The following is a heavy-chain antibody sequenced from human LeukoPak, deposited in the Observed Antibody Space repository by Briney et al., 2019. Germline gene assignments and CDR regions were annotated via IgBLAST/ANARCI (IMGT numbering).Heavy chain of an antibody. CDR3: ARGHYDFLTGYRDFDY. V-gene: IGHV3-48*03. D-gene: IGHD3-9*01. Sequence: GGSLRLSCAASGFTFSSYEMNWVRQAPGKGLEWVSYITGSGSHIYYADSVKGRFTISRDNAKNSLYLQMNSLRAEDTAVYYCARGHYDFLTGYRDFDYWGQGTLVTVSS. CDR2: ITGSGSHI. CDR1: GFTFSSYE. J-gene: IGHJ4*02.